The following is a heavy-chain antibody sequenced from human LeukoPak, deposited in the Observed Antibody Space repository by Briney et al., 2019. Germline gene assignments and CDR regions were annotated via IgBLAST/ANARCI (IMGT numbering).Heavy chain of an antibody. Sequence: GGSLRLSCAASGFTFTNYAMNWVRQAPGKGLEWLSAISSSGGTTCYADSVKGRFTISRDNSRNTLYLQMNSLRAEDTAVYYCARDGYGDYEFYYWGQGTLVTVSS. D-gene: IGHD4-17*01. J-gene: IGHJ4*02. CDR3: ARDGYGDYEFYY. CDR2: ISSSGGTT. CDR1: GFTFTNYA. V-gene: IGHV3-23*01.